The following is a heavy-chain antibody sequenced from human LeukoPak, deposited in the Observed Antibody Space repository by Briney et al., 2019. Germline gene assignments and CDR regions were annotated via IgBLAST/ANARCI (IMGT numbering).Heavy chain of an antibody. CDR2: INPNSGGT. J-gene: IGHJ3*02. V-gene: IGHV1-2*02. D-gene: IGHD2-2*02. Sequence: ASVKVSCKASGYTFTGYYMHWVRQAPGQGLEWMGWINPNSGGTNYAQKFQGRVTMTRDTSISTAYMELSRLRSDDTAVYYCARHGELPSFCSSTSCYTVMDALDIWGQGTMVTVSS. CDR1: GYTFTGYY. CDR3: ARHGELPSFCSSTSCYTVMDALDI.